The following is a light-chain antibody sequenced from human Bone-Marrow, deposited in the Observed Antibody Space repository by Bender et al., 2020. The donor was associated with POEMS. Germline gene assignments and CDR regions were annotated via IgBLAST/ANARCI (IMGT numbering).Light chain of an antibody. CDR1: GSNTGSGYD. Sequence: QSVLTQPPSVSGAPGRRVPPSSTGTGSNTGSGYDINWNNHLPGTAPKLLIYGYNHRPSGVAYRFSGSKSGNTASLTSSGLQAEDEADYYCCSYAGIFHYIFGTGTQVTVL. CDR2: GYN. V-gene: IGLV1-40*01. CDR3: CSYAGIFHYI. J-gene: IGLJ1*01.